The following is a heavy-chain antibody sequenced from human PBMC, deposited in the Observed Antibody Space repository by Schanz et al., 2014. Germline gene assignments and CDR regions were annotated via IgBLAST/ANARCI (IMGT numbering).Heavy chain of an antibody. CDR3: AKGRFGELSAFDI. Sequence: EVQLVESGGGLVQPGGSLRLSCAASGFTFSGYSMNWVRQAPGKGLEWVAYISSSSSTIHYADSVKGRFTISRDNAKNTVYIQMNSLRAEDTAVYYCAKGRFGELSAFDIWGQGTMVTVSA. J-gene: IGHJ3*02. D-gene: IGHD3-10*01. CDR1: GFTFSGYS. CDR2: ISSSSSTI. V-gene: IGHV3-48*01.